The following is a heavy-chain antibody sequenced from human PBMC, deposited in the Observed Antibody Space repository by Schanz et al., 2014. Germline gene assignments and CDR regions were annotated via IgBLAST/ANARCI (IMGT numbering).Heavy chain of an antibody. Sequence: EVQLVESGGGLVQPGGSLRLSCAASGFTFSSYWMHWVRQAPGKGLEWVSGILLRSGHRDYANSVKDRFIISRDRSSLYLQMNSLRAEDTAFYYCVKDLAPGGADVWGQGTTVTVSS. J-gene: IGHJ6*02. CDR1: GFTFSSYW. D-gene: IGHD2-15*01. CDR2: ILLRSGHR. V-gene: IGHV3-9*01. CDR3: VKDLAPGGADV.